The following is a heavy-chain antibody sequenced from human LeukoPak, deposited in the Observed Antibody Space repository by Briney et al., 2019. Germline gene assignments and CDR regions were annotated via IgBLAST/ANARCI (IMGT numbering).Heavy chain of an antibody. J-gene: IGHJ4*02. CDR2: IYSGGST. D-gene: IGHD1-26*01. CDR1: GFTVSSNY. V-gene: IGHV3-53*01. Sequence: GGSLRLSCAASGFTVSSNYMSWVRQAPGKWLEWVSVIYSGGSTYYADSVKGRFTISRDNSKNTLYLQMNSLRAEDTAVYYCASSVGARYYFDYWGQGTLVTVSS. CDR3: ASSVGARYYFDY.